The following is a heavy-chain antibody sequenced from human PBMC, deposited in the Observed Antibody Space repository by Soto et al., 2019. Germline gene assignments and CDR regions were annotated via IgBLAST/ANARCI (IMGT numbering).Heavy chain of an antibody. CDR1: GGSVSSGSYY. J-gene: IGHJ4*02. CDR2: IYYSGST. D-gene: IGHD6-6*01. V-gene: IGHV4-61*01. CDR3: ARERYSSSSFDY. Sequence: PSETLSLTCTVSGGSVSSGSYYWSWIRQPPGKGLEWIGYIYYSGSTNYNPSLKSRVTISVDTSKNQFSLKLSSVTAADTAVYYCARERYSSSSFDYWGQGTLVTVSS.